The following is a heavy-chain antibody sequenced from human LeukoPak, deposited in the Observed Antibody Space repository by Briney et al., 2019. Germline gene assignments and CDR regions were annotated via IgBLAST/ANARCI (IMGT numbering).Heavy chain of an antibody. V-gene: IGHV1-46*01. D-gene: IGHD3-22*01. CDR1: GYTFTGFY. J-gene: IGHJ4*02. Sequence: ASGKVSCKASGYTFTGFYMHWVRQAPGLGLEWTGMINPSSGRTSYALKFQGRVTMTRATSASTVYMDLSSLRSEDTAAYYCARGRGNYDSSGYQYSDHWGQGTLVTVSS. CDR3: ARGRGNYDSSGYQYSDH. CDR2: INPSSGRT.